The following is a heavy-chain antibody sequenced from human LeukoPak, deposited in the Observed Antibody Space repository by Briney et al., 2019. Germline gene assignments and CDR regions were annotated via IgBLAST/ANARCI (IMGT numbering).Heavy chain of an antibody. V-gene: IGHV1-3*01. CDR1: GYSFTNNW. Sequence: GESLQISCKGSGYSFTNNWIGWVRQAPGQRLEWMGWINGGNGNTQYSENFQGRVIFTRDTSASTAYMELRSLTSADTAVFYCARAVASTSGLWFDPWGQGTLVTVSP. J-gene: IGHJ5*02. CDR2: INGGNGNT. CDR3: ARAVASTSGLWFDP. D-gene: IGHD1-1*01.